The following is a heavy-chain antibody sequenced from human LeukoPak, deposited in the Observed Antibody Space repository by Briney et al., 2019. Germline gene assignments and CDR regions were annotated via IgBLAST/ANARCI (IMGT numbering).Heavy chain of an antibody. J-gene: IGHJ6*03. CDR1: GGSISSSSYY. D-gene: IGHD3-3*01. Sequence: SETLSLTCTVSGGSISSSSYYWGWIRQPPGKGLEWIGSIYYSGSTYYNPSLKSRVTISVDTSKNQFSLKLSSVTAADTAVYYCARAHHQRITIFGVVPPNLFRQPYYYYMDVWGKGTAVTVSS. CDR3: ARAHHQRITIFGVVPPNLFRQPYYYYMDV. CDR2: IYYSGST. V-gene: IGHV4-39*07.